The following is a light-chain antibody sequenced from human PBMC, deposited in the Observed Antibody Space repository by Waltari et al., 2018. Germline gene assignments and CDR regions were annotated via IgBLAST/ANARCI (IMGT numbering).Light chain of an antibody. J-gene: IGKJ1*01. V-gene: IGKV3-15*01. CDR1: PSIGNG. Sequence: TVVTQSPATLSVSPGARATLSCKTSPSIGNGLAWYQQKPGQAPRLLIYRASVRATGIPARFSGSVSETEFTLTISSLQSEDFAVYYCQQYNNWPPGTFGQGTKVEI. CDR3: QQYNNWPPGT. CDR2: RAS.